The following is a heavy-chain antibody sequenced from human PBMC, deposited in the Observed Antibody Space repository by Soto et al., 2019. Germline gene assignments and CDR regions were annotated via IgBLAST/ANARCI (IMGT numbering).Heavy chain of an antibody. J-gene: IGHJ6*02. CDR3: ASALVITGTTYGMDV. V-gene: IGHV5-51*01. D-gene: IGHD1-7*01. Sequence: GESLKISCKGSGYIFTSYWIGCFLQMPVKGLEWMGIIYPGDSDTRYSPSFQGQVTISADKSISTAYLQWSSLKASDTTMYYCASALVITGTTYGMDVWGQGTTVTVSS. CDR2: IYPGDSDT. CDR1: GYIFTSYW.